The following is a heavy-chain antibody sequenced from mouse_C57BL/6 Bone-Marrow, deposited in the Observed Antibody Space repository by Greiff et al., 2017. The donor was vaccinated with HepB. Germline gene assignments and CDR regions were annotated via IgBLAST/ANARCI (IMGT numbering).Heavy chain of an antibody. CDR1: GFTFSDYG. V-gene: IGHV5-15*04. D-gene: IGHD2-4*01. Sequence: DVKLVESGGGLVQPGGSLKLSCAASGFTFSDYGMAWVRQAPRKGPEWVAFISNLAYSIYYADTVTGRFTISRENAKNTLYLEMSSLRSEDAAMYYCARRGYDYYYAMDYWGQGTSVTVSS. CDR2: ISNLAYSI. J-gene: IGHJ4*01. CDR3: ARRGYDYYYAMDY.